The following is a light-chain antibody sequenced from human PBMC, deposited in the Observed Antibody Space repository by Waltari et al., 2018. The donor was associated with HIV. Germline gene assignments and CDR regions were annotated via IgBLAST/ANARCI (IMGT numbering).Light chain of an antibody. V-gene: IGKV3-20*01. CDR3: QQCGSSAT. CDR2: GAS. Sequence: IVLTQSPGTLSLSPGNRATLSCRASQTVSPRDVAWYQHQPGQPPRLLIYGASKRAIGTSDRFSGSGSGTDFTLTIDRLEAEDSAMYFCQQCGSSATFGGGTRIEI. CDR1: QTVSPRD. J-gene: IGKJ4*01.